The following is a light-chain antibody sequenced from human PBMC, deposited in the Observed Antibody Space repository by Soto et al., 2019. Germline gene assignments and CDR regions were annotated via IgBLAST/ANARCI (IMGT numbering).Light chain of an antibody. CDR2: GAS. V-gene: IGKV3-15*01. CDR3: QQYSNWPET. CDR1: QSVSSN. Sequence: EIVMTQSPATLSVSPGERATLSCRASQSVSSNLAWYQQKPGQAPRLLISGASTRATGIPARFSGSGSGTGFTLTISSLQSEDFAVYYCQQYSNWPETFGQGTKVEIK. J-gene: IGKJ1*01.